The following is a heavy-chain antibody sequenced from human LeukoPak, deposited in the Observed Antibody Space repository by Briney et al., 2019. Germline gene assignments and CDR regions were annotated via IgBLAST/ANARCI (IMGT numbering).Heavy chain of an antibody. CDR3: ARDTDYGGPFDY. V-gene: IGHV3-48*03. CDR2: ISSGGSTI. CDR1: GFTFSSYE. D-gene: IGHD4-23*01. J-gene: IGHJ4*02. Sequence: GGSLRLSCAASGFTFSSYEMHWVRQVPGKGLEWVSYISSGGSTIYYADSVKGRFTISRDNAKNLLYLQMNSLRAEDTAVYYCARDTDYGGPFDYWGQGTLVTVSS.